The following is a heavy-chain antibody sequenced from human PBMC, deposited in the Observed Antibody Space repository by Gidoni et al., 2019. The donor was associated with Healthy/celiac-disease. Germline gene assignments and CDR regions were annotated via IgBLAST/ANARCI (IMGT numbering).Heavy chain of an antibody. D-gene: IGHD3-22*01. CDR3: ARANTDSSAIPPYFDY. V-gene: IGHV3-7*03. CDR1: GFTFSSYW. Sequence: EVQLVESGGGLVQPGGSLRLSCAASGFTFSSYWMSWVRQAPGKGLEWVANIKQDGSEKYYVDSVKGRFTISRDNAKNSLYLQMNSLRAEDTAVYYCARANTDSSAIPPYFDYWGQGTLVTVSS. J-gene: IGHJ4*02. CDR2: IKQDGSEK.